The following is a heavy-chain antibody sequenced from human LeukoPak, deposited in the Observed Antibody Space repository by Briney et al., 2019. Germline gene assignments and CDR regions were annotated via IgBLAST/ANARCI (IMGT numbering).Heavy chain of an antibody. CDR1: GYTLLAYY. Sequence: GSVKDSCKGSGYTLLAYYIHWVRQAPGEGRGWVCWISPNGGGTQYAMKFQGRVTMTRDRSISTAYMELSGLKPDHTAVFYCARDGYYGSGIHCRRYFEYWGQGTLVTVSS. CDR2: ISPNGGGT. V-gene: IGHV1-2*02. CDR3: ARDGYYGSGIHCRRYFEY. J-gene: IGHJ4*02. D-gene: IGHD3-10*01.